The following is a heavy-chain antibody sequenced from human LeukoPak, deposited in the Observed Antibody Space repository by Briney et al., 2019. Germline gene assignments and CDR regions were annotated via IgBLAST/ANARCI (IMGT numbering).Heavy chain of an antibody. CDR3: AKDADYSAYDRPPLRFGS. D-gene: IGHD5-12*01. CDR2: ISATGSST. J-gene: IGHJ4*02. V-gene: IGHV3-23*01. CDR1: GFTFSSYA. Sequence: GGSLRLSCAASGFTFSSYAMTWVRQAPGEGLEWVSSISATGSSTYYADSVKGRFTISRDNSKNTLYLQMNSLRAEDTAFYYCAKDADYSAYDRPPLRFGSWGQGTLVTVYS.